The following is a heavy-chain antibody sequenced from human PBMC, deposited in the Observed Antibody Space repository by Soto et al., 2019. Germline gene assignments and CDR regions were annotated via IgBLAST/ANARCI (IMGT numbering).Heavy chain of an antibody. CDR1: GFTFSNAW. D-gene: IGHD5-12*01. V-gene: IGHV3-15*01. CDR3: TTEAPVVATLDWFDP. J-gene: IGHJ5*02. Sequence: GGSLRLSCAASGFTFSNAWMSWVRQAPGKGLEWVGRIKSKTDGGTTDYAAPVKGRLTISRDDSKNTLYLQMNSLKTEDTAVYYCTTEAPVVATLDWFDPWGQGTLVTVSS. CDR2: IKSKTDGGTT.